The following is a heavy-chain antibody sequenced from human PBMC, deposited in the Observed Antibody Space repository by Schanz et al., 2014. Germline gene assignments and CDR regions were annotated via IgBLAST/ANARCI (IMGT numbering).Heavy chain of an antibody. CDR1: GGSIDVSGYY. CDR3: YGMDV. Sequence: QVPLQESGPRLVKPSQTLSLTCTVSGGSIDVSGYYWSWIRQQPGKALEWIGYIYHSGNTYFKPSLQSRLAMSVDTAKTQFSLRLTSVTAADTAVYYCYGMDVWGQGTTVTVSS. V-gene: IGHV4-31*03. J-gene: IGHJ6*02. CDR2: IYHSGNT.